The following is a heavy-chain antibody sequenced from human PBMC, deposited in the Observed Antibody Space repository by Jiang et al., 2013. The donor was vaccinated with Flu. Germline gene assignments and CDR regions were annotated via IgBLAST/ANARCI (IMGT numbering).Heavy chain of an antibody. D-gene: IGHD1-26*01. CDR2: IYHSGST. V-gene: IGHV4-4*02. J-gene: IGHJ4*02. Sequence: GSGLVKPSGTLSLTCAVSGGSISSSNWWSWVRQPPGKGLEWIGEIYHSGSTNYNPSLKSRVTISVDKSKNQFSLKLSSVTAADTAVYYCASWSGERRGGSYLFDYWGQGTLVTVSS. CDR1: GGSISSSNW. CDR3: ASWSGERRGGSYLFDY.